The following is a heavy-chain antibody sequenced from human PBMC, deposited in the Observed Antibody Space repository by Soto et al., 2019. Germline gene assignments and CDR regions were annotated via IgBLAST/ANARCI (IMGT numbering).Heavy chain of an antibody. CDR2: IYYSGST. D-gene: IGHD3-10*01. J-gene: IGHJ6*02. CDR3: VRQSEYYYATGRAAPLYGLDV. Sequence: QLQLQESGPGLVMPSETLSLTCTVSGGSISITSYYWGWIRQPPGKGLEWIGNIYYSGSTYHNPSHKSRVTVSVDTTKNQFYLKVSSVTAADTAMYYCVRQSEYYYATGRAAPLYGLDVWGQGTTVTVS. V-gene: IGHV4-39*01. CDR1: GGSISITSYY.